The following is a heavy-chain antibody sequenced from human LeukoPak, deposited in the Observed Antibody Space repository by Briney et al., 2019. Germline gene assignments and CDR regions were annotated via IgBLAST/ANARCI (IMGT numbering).Heavy chain of an antibody. CDR2: IIPIFGTA. V-gene: IGHV1-69*13. Sequence: SVTVSCTASGGTFSSYAISWVRQAPGQGLEWMGGIIPIFGTANYAQKFQGRVTITADESTSTAYMELSSLRSEDTAVYYCATHCSSTSCPSDYWAREPWSPSPQ. CDR1: GGTFSSYA. CDR3: ATHCSSTSCPSDY. J-gene: IGHJ4*02. D-gene: IGHD2-2*01.